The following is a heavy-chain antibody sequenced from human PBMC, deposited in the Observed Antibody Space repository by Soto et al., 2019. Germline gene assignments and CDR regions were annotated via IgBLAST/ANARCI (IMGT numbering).Heavy chain of an antibody. D-gene: IGHD6-25*01. CDR3: ARVCSSGPYYYYYGMDV. V-gene: IGHV4-30-4*01. Sequence: PSETLSLTCTVSGGSISSGDYYWSWIRQPPGKGLEWIGYIYYSGSTYYNPSLKSRVTISVDTSKNQFSLKLSSVTAADTAVYYCARVCSSGPYYYYYGMDVWGQGTTVTVSS. CDR2: IYYSGST. J-gene: IGHJ6*02. CDR1: GGSISSGDYY.